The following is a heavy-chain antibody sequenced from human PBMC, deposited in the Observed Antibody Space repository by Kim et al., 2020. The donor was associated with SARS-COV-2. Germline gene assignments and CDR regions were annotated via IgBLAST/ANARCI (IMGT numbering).Heavy chain of an antibody. CDR3: ARVKRSSWYNYFDY. Sequence: SETLSLTCTVSGGSISSYYWSWIRQPPGKGLEWIGYIYYSGSTNYNPSLKSRVTISVDTSKNQFSLKLSSVTAADTAVYCCARVKRSSWYNYFDYWGQGTLVTVSS. CDR1: GGSISSYY. CDR2: IYYSGST. V-gene: IGHV4-59*01. J-gene: IGHJ4*02. D-gene: IGHD6-13*01.